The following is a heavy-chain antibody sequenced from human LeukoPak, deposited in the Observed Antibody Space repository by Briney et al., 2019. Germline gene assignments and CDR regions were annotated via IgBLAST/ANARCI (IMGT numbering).Heavy chain of an antibody. V-gene: IGHV4-59*08. J-gene: IGHJ4*02. Sequence: SETLSLTCTVSGDSISSYYWSWIRQPPGKGLEWIGDIFYSGSTDNSPSLKSRVTISLDTSKNQFSLRLSSVTAADTAVYYCARHNGSGWKRGFDYWGQGILVTVSS. CDR3: ARHNGSGWKRGFDY. CDR1: GDSISSYY. CDR2: IFYSGST. D-gene: IGHD6-19*01.